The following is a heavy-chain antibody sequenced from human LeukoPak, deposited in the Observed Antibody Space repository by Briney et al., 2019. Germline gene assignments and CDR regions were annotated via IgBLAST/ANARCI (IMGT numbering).Heavy chain of an antibody. J-gene: IGHJ6*02. CDR3: ARDYSSGWFPYYYGMDV. D-gene: IGHD6-19*01. CDR2: ISAYNGNT. CDR1: GYTFTSYG. Sequence: ASVKVSCKASGYTFTSYGISWVRQAPGQGLEWMGWISAYNGNTNYAQKLQGRVTMATDASTSTAYMELRSLRSDDTAVYYCARDYSSGWFPYYYGMDVWGQGTTVTVSS. V-gene: IGHV1-18*01.